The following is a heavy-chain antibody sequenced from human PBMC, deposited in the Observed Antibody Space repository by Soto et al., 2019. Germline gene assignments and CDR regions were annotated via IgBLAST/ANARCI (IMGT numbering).Heavy chain of an antibody. CDR1: GGTFNTST. J-gene: IGHJ4*02. CDR3: AGESALMTTVPSRH. CDR2: VIPIYGSP. Sequence: VQLVQSGAEVREPGSSVKVSCKASGGTFNTSTITWVRQAPGQGLDYMGGVIPIYGSPYYARKFQGRVTITADVSTRTAYMVMNSLRSGDTAVYYCAGESALMTTVPSRHWGQGTLVTVSS. D-gene: IGHD4-17*01. V-gene: IGHV1-69*01.